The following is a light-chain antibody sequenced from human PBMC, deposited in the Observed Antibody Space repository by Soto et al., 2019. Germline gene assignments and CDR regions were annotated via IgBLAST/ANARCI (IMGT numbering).Light chain of an antibody. V-gene: IGKV3-15*01. CDR2: GAS. Sequence: EIVMTQSPATLSVAPGERVTLSCRASQGVSRKLAWYQHKSGQAPRLLISGASTGATGIPARFSGSGSGTEFTLTISSLQSKDCAIYYCRKYYTWPITFGGGTKVEIK. CDR3: RKYYTWPIT. J-gene: IGKJ4*01. CDR1: QGVSRK.